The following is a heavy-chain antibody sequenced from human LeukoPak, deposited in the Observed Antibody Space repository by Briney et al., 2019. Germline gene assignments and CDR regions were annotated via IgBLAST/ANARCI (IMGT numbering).Heavy chain of an antibody. D-gene: IGHD2-2*01. J-gene: IGHJ4*02. CDR2: IYYSGTT. Sequence: SETLSLTCTISGGSIVSGGSISSSSYYWGWSRQPPGVGLEWIGSIYYSGTTYYNPSLKSRVTISVDTSKNQFSLKLSSATAADTAVYYCARHSRYQLLADFDYWGQGTLVTVSS. V-gene: IGHV4-39*01. CDR3: ARHSRYQLLADFDY. CDR1: GGSISSSSYY.